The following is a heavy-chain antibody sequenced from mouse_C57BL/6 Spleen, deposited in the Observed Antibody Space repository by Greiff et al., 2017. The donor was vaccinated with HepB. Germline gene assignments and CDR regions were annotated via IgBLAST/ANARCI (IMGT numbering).Heavy chain of an antibody. J-gene: IGHJ4*01. Sequence: EVKLVESEGGLLRPGSSMKLSCPASGFTFSAYYMAWVRQVPEKGLDWVANINYDGSSTYYLDSLKSRFIISRDNAKNILYLQMSSLKSEDTATYYCARDYGYDYAMDYWGQGTSVTVSS. CDR1: GFTFSAYY. CDR2: INYDGSST. D-gene: IGHD2-2*01. V-gene: IGHV5-16*01. CDR3: ARDYGYDYAMDY.